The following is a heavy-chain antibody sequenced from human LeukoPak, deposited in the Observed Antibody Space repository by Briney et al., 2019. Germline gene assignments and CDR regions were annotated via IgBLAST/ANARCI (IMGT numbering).Heavy chain of an antibody. V-gene: IGHV4-59*01. CDR1: GGSISSYY. CDR3: ARASAARSWFDS. CDR2: IYYSGST. D-gene: IGHD2-2*01. J-gene: IGHJ5*01. Sequence: SETLSLTCTVSGGSISSYYWSWIRQPPGKGLEWIGYIYYSGSTNYNPSLKSRVTISVDTSKNQFSLKLSSVTAADTAVYYCARASAARSWFDSWGQGTLVTVSS.